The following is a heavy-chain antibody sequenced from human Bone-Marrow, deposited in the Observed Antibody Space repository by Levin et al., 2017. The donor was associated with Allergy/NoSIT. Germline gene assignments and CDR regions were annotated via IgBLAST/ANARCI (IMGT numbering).Heavy chain of an antibody. CDR1: GGTFDIYP. J-gene: IGHJ4*02. CDR2: FIPMSGTA. CDR3: ARDVGSSLDWGSYVH. Sequence: GASVKVSCTASGGTFDIYPVSWVRQAPGQGLEWMGGFIPMSGTANYTQKFQGRVTFTADKSFTTAYMEVSSLRSEDTAVYYCARDVGSSLDWGSYVHWGQGTLVTVSS. V-gene: IGHV1-69*06. D-gene: IGHD3-16*01.